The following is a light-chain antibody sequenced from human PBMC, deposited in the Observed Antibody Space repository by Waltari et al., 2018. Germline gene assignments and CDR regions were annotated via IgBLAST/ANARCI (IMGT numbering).Light chain of an antibody. J-gene: IGKJ3*01. Sequence: EIVLTQSPATLSLSPGERATLSCRASQSVSSYLAWYQQKPGQAPRLLIYDASNRATGIPARFRGRGSGTDFTLTISSLGPEDFAVYYCQQRSNWPPVTFGPGTKVDIK. CDR2: DAS. CDR3: QQRSNWPPVT. CDR1: QSVSSY. V-gene: IGKV3-11*01.